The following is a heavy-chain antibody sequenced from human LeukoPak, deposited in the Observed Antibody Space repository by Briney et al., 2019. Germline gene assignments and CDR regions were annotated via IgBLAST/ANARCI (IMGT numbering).Heavy chain of an antibody. Sequence: TGGSLRLSCAASGFTFSSYGMHWVRQAPGKGLEWVAFIRYDGSNKYYADSVKGRFTISRDNSKNTLYLQMNSLRAEDTAVYYCAKDYASYYDILTGKGLFDYWGQGTLVTVSS. CDR2: IRYDGSNK. D-gene: IGHD3-9*01. CDR3: AKDYASYYDILTGKGLFDY. CDR1: GFTFSSYG. J-gene: IGHJ4*02. V-gene: IGHV3-30*02.